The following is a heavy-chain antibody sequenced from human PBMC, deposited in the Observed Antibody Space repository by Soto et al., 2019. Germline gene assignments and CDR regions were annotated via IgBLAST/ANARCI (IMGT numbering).Heavy chain of an antibody. CDR1: GFTVSSNY. J-gene: IGHJ4*02. V-gene: IGHV3-66*01. Sequence: GGSLGLSCAASGFTVSSNYMSWVRQAPGKGLEWVSVIYSGGSTYYADSVKGRFTISRDNSKNTLYLQMNSLRAEDTAVYYCARDPSSGHLDYWGQGTLVTVSS. CDR2: IYSGGST. D-gene: IGHD3-22*01. CDR3: ARDPSSGHLDY.